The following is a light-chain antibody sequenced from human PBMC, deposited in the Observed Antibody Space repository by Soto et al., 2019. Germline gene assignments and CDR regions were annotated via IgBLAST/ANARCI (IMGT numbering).Light chain of an antibody. CDR2: NNN. V-gene: IGLV1-44*01. J-gene: IGLJ1*01. CDR3: AAWDDSLNGYV. CDR1: SSNIGTNA. Sequence: QSVLPHPPSQYGTPGPTDNIPCSRGSSNIGTNAVNGYEQRPGTAPYLLIYNNNQRPSGVPDRFSGSKSGTSASLATSGFQSEDEADYYCAAWDDSLNGYVFGTGTKVTVL.